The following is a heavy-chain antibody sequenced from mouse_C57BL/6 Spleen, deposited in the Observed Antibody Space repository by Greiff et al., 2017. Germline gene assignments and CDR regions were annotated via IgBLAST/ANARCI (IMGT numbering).Heavy chain of an antibody. CDR1: GYKFTDYE. CDR2: IDPETGGT. V-gene: IGHV1-15*01. Sequence: QVQLQQSGAELVRPGASVTLSCKASGYKFTDYEMHWVKQTPVHGLEWIGAIDPETGGTAYNQKFKGKAILTADKSSSTAYMELRSLTSEDSAVYYCTRRGHYGLYAMDYWGQGTSVTVSS. J-gene: IGHJ4*01. CDR3: TRRGHYGLYAMDY. D-gene: IGHD1-1*02.